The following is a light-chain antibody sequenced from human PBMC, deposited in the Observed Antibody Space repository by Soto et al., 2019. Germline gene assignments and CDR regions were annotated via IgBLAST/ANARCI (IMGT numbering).Light chain of an antibody. Sequence: DIQLTQSPSFLSASVGDGDTITCRASQGISSYLAWYQQRPGKAPKLLIYAASTLQSGVPSRFSGSGSGTKFTLTFSNLQPEDVATYYCQQFNSYPTFGGGTKV. J-gene: IGKJ4*01. CDR3: QQFNSYPT. CDR2: AAS. CDR1: QGISSY. V-gene: IGKV1-9*01.